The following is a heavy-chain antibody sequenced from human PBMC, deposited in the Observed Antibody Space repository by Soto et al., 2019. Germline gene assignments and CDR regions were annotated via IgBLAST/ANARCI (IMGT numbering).Heavy chain of an antibody. CDR2: IYYSGST. D-gene: IGHD3-3*01. J-gene: IGHJ6*02. CDR3: ARKAYDFWSGPPWNYYYGMDV. CDR1: GGSISSGGYY. Sequence: SETLSLTCTVSGGSISSGGYYWSWIRQHPGKGLEWTGYIYYSGSTYYNPSLKSRVTISVDTSKNQFSLKLSSVTAADTAVYYCARKAYDFWSGPPWNYYYGMDVWGQGTTVTSP. V-gene: IGHV4-31*03.